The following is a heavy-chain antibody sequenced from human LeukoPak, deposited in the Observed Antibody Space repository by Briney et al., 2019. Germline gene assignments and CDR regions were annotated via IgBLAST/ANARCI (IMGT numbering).Heavy chain of an antibody. D-gene: IGHD3-22*01. Sequence: GRSLRLSCAASGFTFSSYAMHWVRQAPGKGLEWVAVISYDGSHKYYADSVKGRYTISRDNTKNTLYMQMNSLRAEDTAVYYCARDRYYYDSSGYRLDYWGQGTLVTVSS. V-gene: IGHV3-30-3*01. CDR3: ARDRYYYDSSGYRLDY. CDR2: ISYDGSHK. J-gene: IGHJ4*02. CDR1: GFTFSSYA.